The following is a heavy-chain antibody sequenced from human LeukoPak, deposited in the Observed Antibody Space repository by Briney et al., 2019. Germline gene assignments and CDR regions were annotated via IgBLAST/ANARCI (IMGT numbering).Heavy chain of an antibody. V-gene: IGHV1-69*05. J-gene: IGHJ5*02. Sequence: ASVKVSCKASGGTFSSYAISWVRQAPGQGLEWMGRIIPIFGTANYAQKFQGRVTITTDESTSTAYMELSSLRSEDTAVYYCARRGLGCSSTSCYSKADPWGQGTLVTVSS. CDR1: GGTFSSYA. CDR2: IIPIFGTA. CDR3: ARRGLGCSSTSCYSKADP. D-gene: IGHD2-2*01.